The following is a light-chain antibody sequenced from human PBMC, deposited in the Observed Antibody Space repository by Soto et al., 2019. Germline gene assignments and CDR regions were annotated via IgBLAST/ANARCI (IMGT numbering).Light chain of an antibody. CDR2: GTS. Sequence: EIVMTQSPATLSVSPGERATLSCRASRSVNINLAWYQQKPGQAPRLLIYGTSTRATGVPARFSGSGSGTEFTLTISNLQSEDFAVYYCQQYNDWPPLTFGGGTKVDIK. CDR3: QQYNDWPPLT. CDR1: RSVNIN. V-gene: IGKV3-15*01. J-gene: IGKJ4*01.